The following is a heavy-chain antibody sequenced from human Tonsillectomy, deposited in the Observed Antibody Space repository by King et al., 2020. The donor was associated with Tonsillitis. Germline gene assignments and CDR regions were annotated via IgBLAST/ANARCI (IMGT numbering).Heavy chain of an antibody. CDR2: ITSSSDII. Sequence: VQLVESGGGLVQPGGSLRLSCAASGFSFSNYNMDWVRQAPGQGLEWVSYITSSSDIIYYADSVKGRFTISRDNAKNSLYLQMNSLRDEDTAVYYCARDPPSGWSGFCHRGQGTLVTGSS. J-gene: IGHJ1*01. CDR3: ARDPPSGWSGFCH. V-gene: IGHV3-48*02. D-gene: IGHD6-19*01. CDR1: GFSFSNYN.